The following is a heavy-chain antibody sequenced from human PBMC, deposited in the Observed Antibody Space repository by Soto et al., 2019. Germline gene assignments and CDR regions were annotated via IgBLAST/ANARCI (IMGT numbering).Heavy chain of an antibody. V-gene: IGHV3-11*01. Sequence: QVQLVDSGGGLVKPGGSLRLFCAASGFSFSDFYMTWIRQAPGKGLEWVSYISDSSRTISYADSVKGRFTISRDNAKTSLYLQMNSLRAEDTAVYYCARVQYFEWHFDLWGRGTLVTVSS. CDR1: GFSFSDFY. CDR2: ISDSSRTI. J-gene: IGHJ2*01. D-gene: IGHD3-3*01. CDR3: ARVQYFEWHFDL.